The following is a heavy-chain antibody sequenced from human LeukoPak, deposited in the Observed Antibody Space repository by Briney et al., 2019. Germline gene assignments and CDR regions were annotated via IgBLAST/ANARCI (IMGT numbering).Heavy chain of an antibody. Sequence: GGSLRLSCAASGFTFSNYGMHWVRQAPGKGLEWVAVISYDESDKYYADSVKGRFTISRDNSKNTLYLQMNSLRPEDTAVYYCAKGVVAATNAAYYGMDVWGQGTTVTDSS. CDR3: AKGVVAATNAAYYGMDV. CDR2: ISYDESDK. CDR1: GFTFSNYG. V-gene: IGHV3-30*18. D-gene: IGHD2-15*01. J-gene: IGHJ6*02.